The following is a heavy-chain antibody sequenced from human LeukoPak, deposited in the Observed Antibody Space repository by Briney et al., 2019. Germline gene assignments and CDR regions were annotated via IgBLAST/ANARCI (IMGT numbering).Heavy chain of an antibody. J-gene: IGHJ4*02. CDR3: ARVYDTTMVRAFDY. Sequence: DSVKGRFTISRDNARNSLYLQMNSLRAEDTAVYYCARVYDTTMVRAFDYWGQGTLVTVSS. D-gene: IGHD3-10*01. V-gene: IGHV3-7*01.